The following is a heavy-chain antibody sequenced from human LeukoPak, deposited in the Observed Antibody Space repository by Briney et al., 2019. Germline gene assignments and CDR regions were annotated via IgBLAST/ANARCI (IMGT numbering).Heavy chain of an antibody. CDR3: ARRQGTTLNFDY. CDR1: GYTFTGYY. Sequence: ASVKVSCKPSGYTFTGYYMHWVRQAPGQGLEWMGWINAYNGNTNYAQNLQGRVTMTTDTSTSTAYMELRSLRSDDTAVYYCARRQGTTLNFDYWGQGTLVTVSS. V-gene: IGHV1-18*04. J-gene: IGHJ4*02. CDR2: INAYNGNT. D-gene: IGHD1-1*01.